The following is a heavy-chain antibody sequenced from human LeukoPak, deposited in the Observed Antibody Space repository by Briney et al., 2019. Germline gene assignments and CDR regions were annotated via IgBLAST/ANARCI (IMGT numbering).Heavy chain of an antibody. CDR2: ISAYNGNT. CDR3: ARGRLYDILTGYYNPSPFDY. Sequence: GASVKVSCKASGYTFTSYGISWVRQAPGQGLEWMGWISAYNGNTNYAQKLQGRVTMTTDTSTSTAYMELRSLRSDDTAVYYCARGRLYDILTGYYNPSPFDYWGQGTLVTVSS. CDR1: GYTFTSYG. V-gene: IGHV1-18*01. D-gene: IGHD3-9*01. J-gene: IGHJ4*02.